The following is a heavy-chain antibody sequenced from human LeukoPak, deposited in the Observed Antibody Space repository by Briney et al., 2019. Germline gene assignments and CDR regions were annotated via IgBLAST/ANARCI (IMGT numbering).Heavy chain of an antibody. J-gene: IGHJ4*02. Sequence: PSESLSLTWTVSGDSISSSSYYWGWIRQPPGKGLEWIGSIYYSGSTYYNPSLKSRVTISVDTSKIQFSLKLSSVTAADSAVYYCAGIYCDFWSGYYGPFDYWGQGTLVTVSS. V-gene: IGHV4-39*01. CDR2: IYYSGST. CDR3: AGIYCDFWSGYYGPFDY. CDR1: GDSISSSSYY. D-gene: IGHD3-3*01.